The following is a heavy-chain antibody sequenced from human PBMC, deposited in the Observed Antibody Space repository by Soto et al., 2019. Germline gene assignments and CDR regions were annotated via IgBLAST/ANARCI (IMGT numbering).Heavy chain of an antibody. J-gene: IGHJ3*02. Sequence: QLHLVQSGAVVKKPGASVTVSCSASGYPVTAYYMHWVRQAPGRGLEWMGGINPATGAAKYTQTLQGRVTMTGDTSTGTVFTELSGLNSEDTAGFYCARGGGVGVAGSAAFDMWGQGTLVTVSS. D-gene: IGHD3-3*01. CDR1: GYPVTAYY. CDR2: INPATGAA. CDR3: ARGGGVGVAGSAAFDM. V-gene: IGHV1-2*02.